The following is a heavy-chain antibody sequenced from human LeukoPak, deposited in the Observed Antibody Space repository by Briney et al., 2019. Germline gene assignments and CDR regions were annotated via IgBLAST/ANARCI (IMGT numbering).Heavy chain of an antibody. CDR1: GFTFSSYW. Sequence: GGSLRLSCAPSGFTFSSYWMTWVCQAPGKGLEWVSNINGDGSIENYVHSVRGRFSIFRDNAKDALYLQMNSLRVDDTAIYYCARDPIVGDTGGGDYWGQGTLVTVSS. J-gene: IGHJ4*02. D-gene: IGHD1-26*01. CDR3: ARDPIVGDTGGGDY. V-gene: IGHV3-7*01. CDR2: INGDGSIE.